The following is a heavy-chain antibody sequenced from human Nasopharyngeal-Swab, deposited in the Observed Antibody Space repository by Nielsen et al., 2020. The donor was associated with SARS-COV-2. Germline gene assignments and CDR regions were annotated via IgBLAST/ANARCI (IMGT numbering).Heavy chain of an antibody. CDR2: ISYDGSNK. D-gene: IGHD4-17*01. Sequence: LSLTCAASGFTFSSYAMHWVRQAPGKGLEWVAVISYDGSNKYYADSVKGRFTISRDNSKNTLYLQMNSLRAEDTAVYYCARVGDDDYGDFPLPYYYYYMDVWGKGTTVTVSS. V-gene: IGHV3-30-3*01. J-gene: IGHJ6*03. CDR1: GFTFSSYA. CDR3: ARVGDDDYGDFPLPYYYYYMDV.